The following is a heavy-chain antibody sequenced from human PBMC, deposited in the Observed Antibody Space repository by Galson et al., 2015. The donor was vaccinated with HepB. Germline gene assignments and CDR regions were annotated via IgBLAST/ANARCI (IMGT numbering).Heavy chain of an antibody. CDR3: ARVRLYSSGWYWFDP. CDR2: ISAYNGNT. V-gene: IGHV1-18*01. D-gene: IGHD6-19*01. CDR1: GYTFTSYG. Sequence: SVKVSCKASGYTFTSYGISWVRQAPGQGLEWMGWISAYNGNTNYAQKLQGRVTMTTDTSTSTAYMELRSLRSDDTAVYYCARVRLYSSGWYWFDPWGQGTLVTVSS. J-gene: IGHJ5*02.